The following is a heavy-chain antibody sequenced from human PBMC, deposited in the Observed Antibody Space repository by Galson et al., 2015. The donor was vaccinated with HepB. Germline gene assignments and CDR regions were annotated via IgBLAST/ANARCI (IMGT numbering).Heavy chain of an antibody. V-gene: IGHV3-33*06. Sequence: SLRLSCAASGFTFRNYGMHWVRQAPGKGLEWVEVIWQDGRNKYYADSVKGRFTISRDNSKNTLYLQMNSLRPEDTAVHYCAKDGVFSGYDLDHWGQGTLVTVSS. J-gene: IGHJ4*02. CDR3: AKDGVFSGYDLDH. D-gene: IGHD5-12*01. CDR1: GFTFRNYG. CDR2: IWQDGRNK.